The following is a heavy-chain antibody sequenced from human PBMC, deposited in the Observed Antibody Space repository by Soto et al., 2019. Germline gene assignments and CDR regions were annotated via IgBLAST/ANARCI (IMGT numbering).Heavy chain of an antibody. CDR3: ARGDKTYYYDSSGYQLDY. CDR1: GFIFSNAW. CDR2: IKSKTDGGTT. J-gene: IGHJ4*02. V-gene: IGHV3-15*07. D-gene: IGHD3-22*01. Sequence: GGSLRLSCAGSGFIFSNAWMNWVRQAPGKGLEWVGRIKSKTDGGTTDYAAPVKGRFTISRDDSRNNVYLQMNNLKTEDTAVYYCARGDKTYYYDSSGYQLDYWGQGTLVTVSS.